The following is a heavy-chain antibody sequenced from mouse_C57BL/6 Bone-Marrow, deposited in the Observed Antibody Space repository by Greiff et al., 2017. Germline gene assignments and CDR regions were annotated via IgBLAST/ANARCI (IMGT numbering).Heavy chain of an antibody. CDR2: IDPENGDT. D-gene: IGHD2-1*01. CDR1: GFNIKDDY. J-gene: IGHJ3*01. Sequence: EVKLMESGAELVRPGASVKLSCTASGFNIKDDYMHWVKQRPEQGLEWIGWIDPENGDTEYASKFQGKATITADTSSNTAYLQLSSLTSEDTAVYYCTTGGNYFFAYWGQGTLVTVSA. V-gene: IGHV14-4*01. CDR3: TTGGNYFFAY.